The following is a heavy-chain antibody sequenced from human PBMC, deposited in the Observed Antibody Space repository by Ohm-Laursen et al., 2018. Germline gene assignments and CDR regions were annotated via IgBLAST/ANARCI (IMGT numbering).Heavy chain of an antibody. J-gene: IGHJ4*02. CDR2: IKQDGSEK. Sequence: SLRLSCAASGFTFSSYWMSWVRQAPGKGLEWVANIKQDGSEKYYVDSVKGRFTISRDNAKNTLYLQMNSLRAEDTAVYYCAKGRMYRTSYHYDSDYWGQGALVTVSS. D-gene: IGHD3-22*01. CDR1: GFTFSSYW. CDR3: AKGRMYRTSYHYDSDY. V-gene: IGHV3-7*03.